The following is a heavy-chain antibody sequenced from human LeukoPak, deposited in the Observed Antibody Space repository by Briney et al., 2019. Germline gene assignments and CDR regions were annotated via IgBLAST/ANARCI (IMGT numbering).Heavy chain of an antibody. Sequence: GGSLRLSCAASGFTFSNAWMSWVRQAPGKGLEWVGRIKSKTDGGTTDYAAPVKGRFTISRDDSKNTLYLQMNSLKTEDTAVYYCTAYSGYDSYFDYWGQGTLVTVSS. J-gene: IGHJ4*02. CDR1: GFTFSNAW. D-gene: IGHD5-12*01. V-gene: IGHV3-15*01. CDR2: IKSKTDGGTT. CDR3: TAYSGYDSYFDY.